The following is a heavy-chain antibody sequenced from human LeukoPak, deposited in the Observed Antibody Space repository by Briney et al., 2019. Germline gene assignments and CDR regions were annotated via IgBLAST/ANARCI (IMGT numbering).Heavy chain of an antibody. Sequence: ASVKVSCKASGYTFTSYDINWVRQATGQGLEWMGWMNPNSGNTGYAQKFQGRVTMTRNTSISTAYMELSSLRSEDTAVYYCARGRGYSYGYREPSDYWGQGTLVTVSS. CDR1: GYTFTSYD. CDR3: ARGRGYSYGYREPSDY. J-gene: IGHJ4*02. CDR2: MNPNSGNT. D-gene: IGHD5-18*01. V-gene: IGHV1-8*01.